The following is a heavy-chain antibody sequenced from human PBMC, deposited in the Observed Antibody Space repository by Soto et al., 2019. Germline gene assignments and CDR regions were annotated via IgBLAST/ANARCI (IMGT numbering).Heavy chain of an antibody. CDR1: GFTFSSYA. CDR3: AKGLDGSGWHPYNWFAP. CDR2: ISGSGGST. V-gene: IGHV3-23*01. J-gene: IGHJ5*02. Sequence: EVQLLESGGGLVQPGGSLRLSCAASGFTFSSYAMNWVRQAPGKGLEWVSGISGSGGSTYYADSVKGRFSISRDNSXNXXYRQMTSLRAEDTAVDYCAKGLDGSGWHPYNWFAPWGQGTLVTVSS. D-gene: IGHD6-19*01.